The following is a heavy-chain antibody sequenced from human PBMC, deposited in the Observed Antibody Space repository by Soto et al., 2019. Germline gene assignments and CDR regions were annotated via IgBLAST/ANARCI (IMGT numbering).Heavy chain of an antibody. D-gene: IGHD3-3*01. V-gene: IGHV3-33*01. Sequence: QVQLVESGGGVVQPGRSLRLSCAASGFTFSSYGMHWLRQAPGKGLEWVAVIWYDGSNKYNADSVKGRFTISRDNSKNTLYLQMNSLRAEDTAVYYCAREFWSGPFDYWGQGTLGTVSS. CDR2: IWYDGSNK. J-gene: IGHJ4*02. CDR3: AREFWSGPFDY. CDR1: GFTFSSYG.